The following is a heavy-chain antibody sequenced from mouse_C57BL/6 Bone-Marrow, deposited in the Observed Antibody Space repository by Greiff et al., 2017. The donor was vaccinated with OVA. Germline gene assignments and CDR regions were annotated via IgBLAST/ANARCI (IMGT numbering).Heavy chain of an antibody. CDR2: ISSGGDYI. V-gene: IGHV5-9-1*02. D-gene: IGHD1-1*01. CDR1: GFTFSSYA. J-gene: IGHJ4*01. Sequence: EVQRVESGEGLVKPGGSLKLSCAASGFTFSSYAMSWVRQTPEKRLEWVAYISSGGDYIYYADTVKGRFTISRDNARNTLYLQMSSLKSEDTAMYYCTREGGSSYGDYWGQGTSVTVSS. CDR3: TREGGSSYGDY.